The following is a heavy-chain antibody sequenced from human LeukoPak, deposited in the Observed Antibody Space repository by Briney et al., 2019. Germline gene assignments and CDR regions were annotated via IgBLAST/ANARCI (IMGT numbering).Heavy chain of an antibody. CDR2: ISSSGSTI. CDR1: GFTFSDYY. J-gene: IGHJ4*02. CDR3: ARARPILRYSSGWYDFDY. V-gene: IGHV3-11*01. D-gene: IGHD6-19*01. Sequence: GGSLRLSCAASGFTFSDYYMSWIRQAPGKGLEWVSYISSSGSTIYYADSVKGRFTISRDNAKNPLYLQMNSPRGEDTAVYYCARARPILRYSSGWYDFDYWGQGTLVTVSS.